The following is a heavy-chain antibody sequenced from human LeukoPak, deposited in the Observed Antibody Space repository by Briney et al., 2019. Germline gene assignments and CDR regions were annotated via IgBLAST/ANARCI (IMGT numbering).Heavy chain of an antibody. D-gene: IGHD1-26*01. CDR2: IYYSGST. J-gene: IGHJ5*02. V-gene: IGHV4-39*07. Sequence: SETLSLTCTVSGGSISSSSYYWGWIRQPPGKGLEWIGSIYYSGSTYYNPSLKSRVTISVDTSKNQFSLKLSSVTAADTAVYYCARDTGSRWVLLAHRTGWFDPSGQGTLVTVSS. CDR3: ARDTGSRWVLLAHRTGWFDP. CDR1: GGSISSSSYY.